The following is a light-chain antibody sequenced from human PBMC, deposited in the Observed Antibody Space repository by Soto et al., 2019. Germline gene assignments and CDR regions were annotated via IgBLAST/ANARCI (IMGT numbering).Light chain of an antibody. CDR1: QSASTF. J-gene: IGKJ1*01. CDR2: DAS. V-gene: IGKV1-5*01. CDR3: QQYNRYAAT. Sequence: DIQMTQSPSTLSASVGDRVTNTCRASQSASTFLAWYQQKPGQAPKLLIYDASTLQSGVPSRFSASGSGTEFALTISGLQPDDFAVYYCQQYNRYAATFGQGTKVDIK.